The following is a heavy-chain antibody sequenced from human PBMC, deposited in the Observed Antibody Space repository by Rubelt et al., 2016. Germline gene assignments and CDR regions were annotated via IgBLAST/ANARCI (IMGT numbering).Heavy chain of an antibody. V-gene: IGHV3-23*01. Sequence: VRQAPGKGLEWVSTISGGGANTFYADSVKGRFTISRDNSKNTLYLQMNSLRAEDTAVYYCARDRITIAGMVTLDNYGMDVWGQGTTVTVSS. CDR2: ISGGGANT. J-gene: IGHJ6*02. CDR3: ARDRITIAGMVTLDNYGMDV. D-gene: IGHD3-3*01.